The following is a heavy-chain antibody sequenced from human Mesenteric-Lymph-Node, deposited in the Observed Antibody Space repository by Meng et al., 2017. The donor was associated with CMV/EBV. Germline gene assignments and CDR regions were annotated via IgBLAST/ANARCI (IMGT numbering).Heavy chain of an antibody. CDR1: GFTFSSYA. CDR2: IHSDGTTT. V-gene: IGHV3-74*01. CDR3: ARGGVAGTLDY. J-gene: IGHJ4*02. D-gene: IGHD6-19*01. Sequence: GESLKISCAASGFTFSSYAMSWVRQAPGKGLEWVSYIHSDGTTTGYADSVKGRFTISRDTAKNTLYLQVSCLKADDTAVYYCARGGVAGTLDYWGQGLQVTVSS.